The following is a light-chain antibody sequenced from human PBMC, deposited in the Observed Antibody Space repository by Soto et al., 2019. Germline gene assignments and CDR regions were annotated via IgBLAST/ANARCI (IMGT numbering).Light chain of an antibody. Sequence: ETVLTQSPGTLSLSPGERATLSCRASQTIRSNYLAWYRQTPGQAPRLLIYGASNRATGIADRFSGSGSGTDFPLITSRLEPEDVALYYCQQYGSSPWTFGQGTKVEIK. V-gene: IGKV3-20*01. CDR3: QQYGSSPWT. J-gene: IGKJ1*01. CDR2: GAS. CDR1: QTIRSNY.